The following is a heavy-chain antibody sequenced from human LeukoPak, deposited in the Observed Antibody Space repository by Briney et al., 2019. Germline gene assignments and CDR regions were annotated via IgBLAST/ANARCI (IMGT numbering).Heavy chain of an antibody. CDR2: IYYSGST. V-gene: IGHV4-31*03. D-gene: IGHD3-10*01. CDR1: GGSISSGGYY. CDR3: ARDKGSGSYYKLWFDP. Sequence: SETLSLTCTVSGGSISSGGYYWSWIRQHPGKGLEWIGYIYYSGSTYYNPSLKSRVTISVDTSKNQFSLKLSSVTAADTAVYYCARDKGSGSYYKLWFDPWGQGTLVTVSS. J-gene: IGHJ5*02.